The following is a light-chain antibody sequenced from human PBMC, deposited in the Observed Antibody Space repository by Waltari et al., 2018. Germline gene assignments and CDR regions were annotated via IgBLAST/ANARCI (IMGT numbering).Light chain of an antibody. Sequence: QSALSQTHSASGSLGQSVTIFCTGTISDVGGYDYVTWYPHHAGKVPKLIIYEVSNRPSGVPDRFSGSKSGNRASLTVSGLQAEDEADYYCSSYEVSGTLLFGGGTKLTVL. CDR2: EVS. J-gene: IGLJ2*01. V-gene: IGLV2-8*01. CDR3: SSYEVSGTLL. CDR1: ISDVGGYDY.